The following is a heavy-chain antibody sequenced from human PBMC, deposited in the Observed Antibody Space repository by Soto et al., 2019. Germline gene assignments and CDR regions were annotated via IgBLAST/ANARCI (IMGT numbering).Heavy chain of an antibody. D-gene: IGHD3-22*01. CDR1: GFTFSSYG. CDR2: IWYDGSNK. V-gene: IGHV3-33*01. CDR3: ARDVYYYDSSGYLT. J-gene: IGHJ5*02. Sequence: PGGSLRLSCAASGFTFSSYGMHWVRQAPGKGLEWVAVIWYDGSNKYYADSVKGRFTIPRDNSKNTLYLQMNSLRAEDTAVYYCARDVYYYDSSGYLTWGQGTLVTVSS.